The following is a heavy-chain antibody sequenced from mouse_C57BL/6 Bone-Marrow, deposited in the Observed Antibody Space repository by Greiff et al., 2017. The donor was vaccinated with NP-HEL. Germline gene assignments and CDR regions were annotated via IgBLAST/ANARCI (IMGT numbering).Heavy chain of an antibody. Sequence: VQLQQSGGGLVQPKGSLKLSCAASGFSFNTYAMNWVRQAPGKGLEWVARIRSKSNNYATYYADSVKDRFTISRDDSESMLYLQMNNLKTEDTAMYYCVRPSTGTGGDYWGQGTSVTVSS. V-gene: IGHV10-1*01. D-gene: IGHD4-1*02. CDR3: VRPSTGTGGDY. CDR2: IRSKSNNYAT. CDR1: GFSFNTYA. J-gene: IGHJ4*01.